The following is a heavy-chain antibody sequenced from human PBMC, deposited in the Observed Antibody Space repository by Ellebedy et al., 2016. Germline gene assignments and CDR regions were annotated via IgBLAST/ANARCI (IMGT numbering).Heavy chain of an antibody. V-gene: IGHV3-33*01. CDR3: ARGVKGRPFDP. Sequence: GESLKISCAASGFTFSSYGMHWVRQAPGKGLEWVAVIWYDGSNKYYADSVKGRFTISRDNSKNTLYLQMNSLRAEDTAVYYCARGVKGRPFDPWGQGTLVTVSS. CDR1: GFTFSSYG. J-gene: IGHJ5*02. CDR2: IWYDGSNK.